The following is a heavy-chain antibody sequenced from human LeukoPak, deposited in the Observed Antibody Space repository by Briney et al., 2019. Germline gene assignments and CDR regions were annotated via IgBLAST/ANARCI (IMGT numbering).Heavy chain of an antibody. Sequence: SETLSLTCVVYGGSFSGYYWSWIRQPPGKGLEWIGEINHSGSTNYNPSLKSRVTISVDTSKNQFSLKLSSVTAADTAVYYCARGRRVAAAGTGFVDYWGQGTLVTVSS. CDR2: INHSGST. CDR1: GGSFSGYY. V-gene: IGHV4-34*01. D-gene: IGHD6-13*01. CDR3: ARGRRVAAAGTGFVDY. J-gene: IGHJ4*02.